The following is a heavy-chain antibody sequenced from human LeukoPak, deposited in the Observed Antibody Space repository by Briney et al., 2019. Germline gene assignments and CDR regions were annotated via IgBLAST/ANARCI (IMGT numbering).Heavy chain of an antibody. CDR3: ASWGYSSGWYDAFGI. Sequence: GESLKISCKGSGYSFTSYWIGWVRQMPGKGLEWMGIIYPGDSDTRYSPSFQGQATISADKSISTAYLQWSSLKASDTAMYYCASWGYSSGWYDAFGIWGQGTMVTVSS. D-gene: IGHD6-19*01. CDR2: IYPGDSDT. CDR1: GYSFTSYW. V-gene: IGHV5-51*01. J-gene: IGHJ3*02.